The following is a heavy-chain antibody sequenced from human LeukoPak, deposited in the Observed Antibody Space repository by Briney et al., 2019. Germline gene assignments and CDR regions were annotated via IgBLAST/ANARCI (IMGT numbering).Heavy chain of an antibody. D-gene: IGHD5-12*01. CDR1: GFAFSSYA. CDR2: ISGSGGST. J-gene: IGHJ4*02. Sequence: GSLRLSCAASGFAFSSYAMSWVRQAPGKGLEWVSAISGSGGSTYYADSVKGRFTISRDNSKNTLYLQMNSLRAEDTAVYYCAKSGYSGHQKNYFDYWGQGTLVTVSS. V-gene: IGHV3-23*01. CDR3: AKSGYSGHQKNYFDY.